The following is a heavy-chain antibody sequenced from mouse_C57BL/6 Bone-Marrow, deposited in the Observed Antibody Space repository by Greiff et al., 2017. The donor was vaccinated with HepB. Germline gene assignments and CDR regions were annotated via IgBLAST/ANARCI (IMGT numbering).Heavy chain of an antibody. V-gene: IGHV1-50*01. CDR1: GYTFTSYW. CDR2: IDPSDSYT. D-gene: IGHD2-4*01. J-gene: IGHJ2*01. Sequence: QVQLQQPGAELVKPGASVKLSCKASGYTFTSYWMQWVKQRPGQGLEWIGEIDPSDSYTNYNQKFKGKATLTVDTSSSTAHMQLSSLTSEDSAVYYCASGITTDFDYWGQGTTLTVSS. CDR3: ASGITTDFDY.